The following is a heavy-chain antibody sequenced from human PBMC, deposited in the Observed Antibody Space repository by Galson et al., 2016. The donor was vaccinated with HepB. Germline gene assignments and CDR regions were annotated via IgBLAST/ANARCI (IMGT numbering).Heavy chain of an antibody. CDR1: GFTFSVYY. Sequence: SLRLSCAASGFTFSVYYMSWIRQAPGKGLEWISYMSHGGSTIFYADSVKGRFTIARDHTKNSLYLQMNRLRGDDTAFYYCARIRTVFDVVIERIDHWGLGTPVTVSS. J-gene: IGHJ4*02. CDR2: MSHGGSTI. D-gene: IGHD3-3*01. CDR3: ARIRTVFDVVIERIDH. V-gene: IGHV3-11*01.